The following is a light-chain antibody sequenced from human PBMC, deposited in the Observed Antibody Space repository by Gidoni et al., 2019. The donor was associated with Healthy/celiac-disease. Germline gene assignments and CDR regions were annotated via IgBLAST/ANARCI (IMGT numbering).Light chain of an antibody. CDR1: QSVSSN. V-gene: IGKV3-15*01. CDR3: QQYNNWPLT. J-gene: IGKJ1*01. CDR2: GAS. Sequence: ILITQSPATLSVSPGERATLSCRASQSVSSNLAWYQQKPGQAPRLLIYGASTRATGIPARFSGSGSGTEFTLTISSLQSEDFAVYYCQQYNNWPLTFGQGTKVEIK.